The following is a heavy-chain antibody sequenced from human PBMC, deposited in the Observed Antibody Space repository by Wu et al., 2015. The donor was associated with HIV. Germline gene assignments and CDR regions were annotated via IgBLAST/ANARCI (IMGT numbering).Heavy chain of an antibody. Sequence: QVQLVQSGAEVKKPGTSVKMSCTASGYTFSNSYVHWLRQAPGQGLEWMGIIKASSGSTGHAQNFQGRIIMTRDTSTNTFFMELSSLRSEDTAVYYCARDRELAVAANEDAFDIWAKGQWSPSLQ. J-gene: IGHJ3*02. CDR3: ARDRELAVAANEDAFDI. V-gene: IGHV1-46*01. D-gene: IGHD6-19*01. CDR1: GYTFSNSY. CDR2: IKASSGST.